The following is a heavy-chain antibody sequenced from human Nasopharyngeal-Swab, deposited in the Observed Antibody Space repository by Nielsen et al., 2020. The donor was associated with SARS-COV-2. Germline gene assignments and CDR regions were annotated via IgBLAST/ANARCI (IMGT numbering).Heavy chain of an antibody. CDR1: GGAFRSYY. J-gene: IGHJ5*02. V-gene: IGHV4-34*01. Sequence: TCAVYGGAFRSYYWSGGRKSPGKGLEGRGEITHSGGNNYNPSLKSRVTISADMSKTQFSLKLTSVTAADTAVYYCARVWRFSEYSGSPFDLWGQRTLVIVS. CDR3: ARVWRFSEYSGSPFDL. D-gene: IGHD3-10*01. CDR2: ITHSGGN.